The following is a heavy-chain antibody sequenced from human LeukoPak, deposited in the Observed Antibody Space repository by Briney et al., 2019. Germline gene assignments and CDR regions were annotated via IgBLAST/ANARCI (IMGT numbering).Heavy chain of an antibody. CDR2: IIPIFGIA. CDR1: GGTFNTYA. Sequence: SVLASCKASGGTFNTYASSWVRQAPGQGGEGMGRIIPIFGIANNAQKFQGRVTITADRSTNTAYMELSGLRSEDTDVYYCARGSTYDCGKGAVFDIWGQGTMVTVYS. J-gene: IGHJ3*02. V-gene: IGHV1-69*04. D-gene: IGHD4/OR15-4a*01. CDR3: ARGSTYDCGKGAVFDI.